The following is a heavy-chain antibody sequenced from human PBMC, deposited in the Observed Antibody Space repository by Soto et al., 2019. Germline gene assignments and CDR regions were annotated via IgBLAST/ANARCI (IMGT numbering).Heavy chain of an antibody. CDR3: ARAGYCGGDCWGSFDF. V-gene: IGHV4-31*11. CDR2: IHNSGST. Sequence: QVQLQESGPGLVKPSQTLSLTCAVSGGSISSGGYYWSWIRQHPGKGLEWIGYIHNSGSTYYNPYLKSRVTIAVDTSKNQFSLKLSSGTAADTAVYYCARAGYCGGDCWGSFDFWGRGTLVTVSS. CDR1: GGSISSGGYY. J-gene: IGHJ2*01. D-gene: IGHD2-21*02.